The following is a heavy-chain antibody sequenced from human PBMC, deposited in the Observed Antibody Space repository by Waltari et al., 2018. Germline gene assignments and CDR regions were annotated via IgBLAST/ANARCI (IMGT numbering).Heavy chain of an antibody. Sequence: QVQLQESGPGLVKPSETLSLTCTVSGGSISSHYWSWIRQPPGKGLEWIWYIYYSGSTNYNPSLKSRVTISVDTSKNQFSLKLSSVTAADTAVYYCARDGSGSYYPTNWFDPWGQGTLVTVSS. D-gene: IGHD3-10*01. CDR1: GGSISSHY. J-gene: IGHJ5*02. CDR2: IYYSGST. V-gene: IGHV4-59*11. CDR3: ARDGSGSYYPTNWFDP.